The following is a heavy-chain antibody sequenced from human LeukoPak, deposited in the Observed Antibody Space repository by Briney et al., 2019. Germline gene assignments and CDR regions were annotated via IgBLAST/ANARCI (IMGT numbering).Heavy chain of an antibody. D-gene: IGHD3-22*01. Sequence: GGSLRLSCTASGFTFGDYAMTWVRQAPGKGLEWVGFIRSKIYGGTPEYAASVRGRFTISRDDSKGVAYLQMNSLRAEDTAVYYCARPHLHEYYDNSGYPDYWGQGTLVTVSS. V-gene: IGHV3-49*04. CDR3: ARPHLHEYYDNSGYPDY. CDR1: GFTFGDYA. CDR2: IRSKIYGGTP. J-gene: IGHJ4*02.